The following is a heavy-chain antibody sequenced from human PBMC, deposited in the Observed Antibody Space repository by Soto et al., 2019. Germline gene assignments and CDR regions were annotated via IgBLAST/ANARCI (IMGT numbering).Heavy chain of an antibody. D-gene: IGHD3-10*01. J-gene: IGHJ4*02. V-gene: IGHV1-18*01. CDR1: GYTFTSYG. CDR2: ISAYNGNT. Sequence: QVQLVQSGAEVKKPGASVKVSCKASGYTFTSYGISWVRQAPGQGLEWMGWISAYNGNTNYAQKLQGRVTMTTDTSTSTAYMELRSLTSNDTAVYYCARDPMVRGVIPGFDYWGQGTLVTVSS. CDR3: ARDPMVRGVIPGFDY.